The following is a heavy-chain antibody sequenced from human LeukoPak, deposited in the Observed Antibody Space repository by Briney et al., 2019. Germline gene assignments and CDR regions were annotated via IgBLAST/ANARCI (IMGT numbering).Heavy chain of an antibody. CDR3: ARRYYFDY. J-gene: IGHJ4*02. CDR1: GFTFSNYA. CDR2: IKQDGSEK. V-gene: IGHV3-7*01. Sequence: GGSLRLSCAASGFTFSNYAMSWVRQAPGKGLEWVANIKQDGSEKYYVDSVKGRFTISRDNAKNSLYLQMNSLRAEDTAVYYCARRYYFDYWGQGSLVTVSS.